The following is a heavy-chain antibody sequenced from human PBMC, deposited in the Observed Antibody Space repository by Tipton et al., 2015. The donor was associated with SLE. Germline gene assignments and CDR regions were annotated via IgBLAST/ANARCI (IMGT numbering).Heavy chain of an antibody. CDR1: GFTFSNYG. V-gene: IGHV3-30*02. J-gene: IGHJ4*02. D-gene: IGHD6-13*01. CDR2: IRYDGSNK. CDR3: AKDPKGSSWSLDY. Sequence: GSLRLSCAASGFTFSNYGMHWVRQAPGKGLEWVAFIRYDGSNKYYADSVKGRFTISRDNSKNTLYLQMNSLRAEDTAVYYCAKDPKGSSWSLDYWGQGTLVTVSS.